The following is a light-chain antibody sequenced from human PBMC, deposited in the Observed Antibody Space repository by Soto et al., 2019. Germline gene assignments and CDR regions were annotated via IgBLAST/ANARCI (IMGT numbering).Light chain of an antibody. Sequence: QLVLTQSPSASASLGASVKLTCTRSSGHSSYAIAWHQQQPEKGPRFLMKLNSDGSHNKGDGIPDRFSGSSSGAERHLTISSLKSEDEANYYCPTWGTGILVFGGGTKLTVL. CDR3: PTWGTGILV. J-gene: IGLJ2*01. CDR2: LNSDGSH. CDR1: SGHSSYA. V-gene: IGLV4-69*01.